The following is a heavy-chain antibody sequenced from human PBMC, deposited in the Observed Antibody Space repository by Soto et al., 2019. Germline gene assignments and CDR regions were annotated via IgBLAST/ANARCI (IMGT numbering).Heavy chain of an antibody. V-gene: IGHV3-66*01. J-gene: IGHJ3*02. CDR2: IYSGGST. D-gene: IGHD3-10*01. CDR3: AIIVARWFGEDYDAFDI. CDR1: GFTVSSNY. Sequence: GGSLRLSCAASGFTVSSNYMSWVRQAPGKGLEWVSVIYSGGSTYYADSVKGRFTISRDNSKNTLYLQMNSLRAEDTAVYYCAIIVARWFGEDYDAFDIWGPGTMVTVSS.